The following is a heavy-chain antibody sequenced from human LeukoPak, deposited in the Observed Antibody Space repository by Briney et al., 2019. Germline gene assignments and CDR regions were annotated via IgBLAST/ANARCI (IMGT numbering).Heavy chain of an antibody. CDR3: ARKYYYDSSGYVEY. CDR2: IYHSGST. D-gene: IGHD3-22*01. CDR1: GGSISGGY. J-gene: IGHJ4*02. V-gene: IGHV4-38-2*02. Sequence: SETLSLTCTVSGGSISGGYWSWIRQPPGKGLEWIGSIYHSGSTYYNPSLKSRVTISVDTSKNQFSLKLSSVTAADTAVYYCARKYYYDSSGYVEYWGQGTLVTVSS.